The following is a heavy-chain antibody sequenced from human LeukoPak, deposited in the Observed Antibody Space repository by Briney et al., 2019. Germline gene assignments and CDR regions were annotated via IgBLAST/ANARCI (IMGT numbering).Heavy chain of an antibody. J-gene: IGHJ5*02. CDR1: GFTFSSYD. V-gene: IGHV3-30*18. CDR2: ISYDGTNK. CDR3: AKGIDGGLDP. Sequence: GGSLRLSCAASGFTFSSYDMHWVRQAPGKGLEWVAVISYDGTNKYYAGSVKGRFTISRDNSKNTLYLQMNSLRAEDTAVYYCAKGIDGGLDPWGQGPLVTVSS. D-gene: IGHD2-15*01.